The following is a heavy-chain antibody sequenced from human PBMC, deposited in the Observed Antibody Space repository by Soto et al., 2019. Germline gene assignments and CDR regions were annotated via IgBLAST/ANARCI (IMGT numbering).Heavy chain of an antibody. CDR3: ASVRWPEYSRGYFDY. V-gene: IGHV3-30-3*01. D-gene: IGHD5-18*01. J-gene: IGHJ4*02. CDR1: GFTFSSYA. CDR2: ISYDGSNK. Sequence: GGSLRLSCAASGFTFSSYAMHWVRQAPGKGLEWVAVISYDGSNKYYADSVKGRFTISRDNSKNTLYLQMNSLRAEDTAVYYCASVRWPEYSRGYFDYWGQGTLVTVSS.